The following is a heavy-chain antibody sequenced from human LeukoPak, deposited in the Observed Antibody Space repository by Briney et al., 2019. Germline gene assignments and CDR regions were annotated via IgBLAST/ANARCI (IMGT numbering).Heavy chain of an antibody. CDR1: GFTFSSYA. V-gene: IGHV3-23*01. CDR3: AKATRRRHIVVVTAILAPDY. J-gene: IGHJ4*02. CDR2: ISGSGGST. Sequence: HSGGSLRLSCAASGFTFSSYAMSWVRQAPGKGLEWVSAISGSGGSTYYADSVKGRFTISRDNPKNTLYLQMNSLRAEDTAVYYCAKATRRRHIVVVTAILAPDYWGQGTLVTVSS. D-gene: IGHD2-21*02.